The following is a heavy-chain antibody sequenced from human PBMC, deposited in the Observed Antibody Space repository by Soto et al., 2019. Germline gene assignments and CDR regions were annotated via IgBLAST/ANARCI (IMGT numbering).Heavy chain of an antibody. CDR2: INHSGST. CDR1: GGSFSGYS. J-gene: IGHJ5*02. D-gene: IGHD6-13*01. V-gene: IGHV4-34*01. CDR3: ARPKTIGEAAGKGWFDP. Sequence: SETLSLTCAVYGGSFSGYSWSWIRQPQGKGLEKIGEINHSGSTNYSPSLKSRVTISVDTSKNQFSLNLSSVTAADTAVYYCARPKTIGEAAGKGWFDPWGQGTLVT.